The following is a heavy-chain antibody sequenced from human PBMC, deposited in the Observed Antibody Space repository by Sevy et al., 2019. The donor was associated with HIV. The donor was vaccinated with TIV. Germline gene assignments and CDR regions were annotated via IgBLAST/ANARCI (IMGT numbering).Heavy chain of an antibody. CDR1: GIIFSGYG. Sequence: GGYLRLSCAASGIIFSGYGMSWVRQAPGQGLEWVSAISGSGGSTYYADSVKGRFTISRDNFRNTLYLQMNSLSAEDTAVYYCAKDRITAARFQHWGQGNLVTVSS. J-gene: IGHJ1*01. D-gene: IGHD6-13*01. CDR3: AKDRITAARFQH. CDR2: ISGSGGST. V-gene: IGHV3-23*01.